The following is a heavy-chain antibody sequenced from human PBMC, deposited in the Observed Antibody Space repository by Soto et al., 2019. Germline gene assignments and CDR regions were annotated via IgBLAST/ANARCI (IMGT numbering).Heavy chain of an antibody. D-gene: IGHD3-9*01. V-gene: IGHV1-69*13. Sequence: SVKVSCKASGGTFSSYAISWVRQAPGQGLEWMGGIIPIFGTANYAQKFQGRVTITADESTSTAYMELSSPRSEDTAVYYCACDWRYFDLSPFCGMDVWGQGTTVTVSS. J-gene: IGHJ6*02. CDR2: IIPIFGTA. CDR3: ACDWRYFDLSPFCGMDV. CDR1: GGTFSSYA.